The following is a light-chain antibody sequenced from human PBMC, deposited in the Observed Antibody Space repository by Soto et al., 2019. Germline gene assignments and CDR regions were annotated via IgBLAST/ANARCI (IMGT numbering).Light chain of an antibody. CDR2: ATS. Sequence: EIVLTQSPGTLSLSPGERATLSCRASQSGRANYMAWYQQKPGQAPRNLIYATSNRATGIPDRFSGVGSGTDFTLTISRLEPEDFALYYCQHYGSSWTFGQGTKVEIK. J-gene: IGKJ1*01. V-gene: IGKV3-20*01. CDR1: QSGRANY. CDR3: QHYGSSWT.